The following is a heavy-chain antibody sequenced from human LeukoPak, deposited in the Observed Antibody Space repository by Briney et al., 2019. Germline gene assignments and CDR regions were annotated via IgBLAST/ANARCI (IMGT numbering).Heavy chain of an antibody. V-gene: IGHV3-23*01. J-gene: IGHJ4*02. D-gene: IGHD3-22*01. CDR1: GITLSNYG. Sequence: GESLRLSCAVSGITLSNYGMSWVRQAPGKGLEWVAGISDSGGSTNYADSVKGRFTISRDNPKKTLYLQMNSLRAEDTAVYFCARRGVVIRVILVGFHKEAFYFDSWGQGALVTVSS. CDR2: ISDSGGST. CDR3: ARRGVVIRVILVGFHKEAFYFDS.